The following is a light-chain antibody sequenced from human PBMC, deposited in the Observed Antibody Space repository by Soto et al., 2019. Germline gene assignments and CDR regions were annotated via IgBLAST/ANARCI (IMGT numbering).Light chain of an antibody. CDR1: SSDVGGHNY. Sequence: QSALTQPASVSGSPGQSITISCTGTSSDVGGHNYVSWYQQHPGKAPKLMIYDVSNRPSGDSNRCSGSKSCNTASLTISGLQAEEEADDYCSSYRSSSTYVVFGGGTKLTVL. CDR3: SSYRSSSTYVV. V-gene: IGLV2-14*01. J-gene: IGLJ2*01. CDR2: DVS.